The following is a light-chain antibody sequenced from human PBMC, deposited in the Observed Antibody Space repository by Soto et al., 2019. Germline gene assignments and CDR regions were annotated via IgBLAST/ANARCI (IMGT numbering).Light chain of an antibody. CDR3: QHYVSPPIT. CDR1: QSVTSNY. J-gene: IGKJ5*01. V-gene: IGKV3-20*01. Sequence: IVLTVSPCTLPLSTGERATLSCRASQSVTSNYLAWYQQKPGQAPRLLVYGASSRATGISDRFSGSGSGTDFTLTISRLEPEDFAVYYCQHYVSPPITFGQGTRLEIK. CDR2: GAS.